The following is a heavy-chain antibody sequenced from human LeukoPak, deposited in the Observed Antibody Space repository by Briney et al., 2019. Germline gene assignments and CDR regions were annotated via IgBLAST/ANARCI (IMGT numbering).Heavy chain of an antibody. CDR1: GFTFSSYA. CDR3: ARDRVSGFLDY. CDR2: ISYDGSNK. J-gene: IGHJ4*02. Sequence: PGRSLRLSCAASGFTFSSYAMHWVRQAPGKGLEWVAVISYDGSNKYYADSVKGRFTISRDNSKNTLYLRMNSLRAEDTAVYYCARDRVSGFLDYWGQGTLVTVSS. D-gene: IGHD5-12*01. V-gene: IGHV3-30-3*01.